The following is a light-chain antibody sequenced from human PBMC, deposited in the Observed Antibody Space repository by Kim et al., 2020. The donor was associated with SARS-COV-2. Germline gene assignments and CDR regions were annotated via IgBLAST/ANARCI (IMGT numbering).Light chain of an antibody. CDR1: ERISSW. J-gene: IGKJ1*01. CDR2: KAS. V-gene: IGKV1-5*03. Sequence: STLSGGVGDTVTITCRATERISSWVAWYQQKAGKAPKLLIYKASNLGRGVPSRFSGSASETDFSLTISGLQPDDFATYYCQQFGIFGQGTKVDIK. CDR3: QQFGI.